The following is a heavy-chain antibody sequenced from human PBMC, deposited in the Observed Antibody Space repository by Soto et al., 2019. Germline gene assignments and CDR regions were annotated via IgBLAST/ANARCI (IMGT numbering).Heavy chain of an antibody. V-gene: IGHV3-23*01. J-gene: IGHJ4*02. Sequence: EVQVLESGGGLVQPGGSLRLSCTASGFTFSSFAMTWVRQAPGKGLEWVSLISGSGGVTYYADSVKGRFTISRDNAKNTVYLQMKSLRAEDTAVYYCAKDGGGVVRAHNVHFDYWGQGTLVTVSS. CDR3: AKDGGGVVRAHNVHFDY. D-gene: IGHD3-10*01. CDR2: ISGSGGVT. CDR1: GFTFSSFA.